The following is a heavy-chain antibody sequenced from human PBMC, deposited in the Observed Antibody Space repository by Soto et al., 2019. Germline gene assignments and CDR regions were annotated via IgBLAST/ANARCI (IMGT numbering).Heavy chain of an antibody. Sequence: QVQLVESGGGVVQPGRSLRLSCAASGFTFSNYAMHWVRQAPGKGLEWVAVISYDGSNKYYADSVKGRFTISRDNSKNTLYLQMNSLRAEDTAMYYCARVRAIEIAVRPVDYWGQGTLVIVSS. D-gene: IGHD2-2*02. CDR3: ARVRAIEIAVRPVDY. J-gene: IGHJ4*02. V-gene: IGHV3-30-3*01. CDR2: ISYDGSNK. CDR1: GFTFSNYA.